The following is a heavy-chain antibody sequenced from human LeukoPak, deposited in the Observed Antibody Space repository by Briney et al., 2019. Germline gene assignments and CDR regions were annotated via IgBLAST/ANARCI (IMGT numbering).Heavy chain of an antibody. Sequence: PSETLSLTCTVSGYSISSGYYWGWIRQPPGKGLEWIGSIYHSGSTYYNPSLKSRVTISVDTSKNQFSLKLSSVTAADTAVYYCARHTYGDPFDYWGQGTLVTVSS. CDR2: IYHSGST. D-gene: IGHD4-17*01. J-gene: IGHJ4*02. CDR1: GYSISSGYY. CDR3: ARHTYGDPFDY. V-gene: IGHV4-38-2*02.